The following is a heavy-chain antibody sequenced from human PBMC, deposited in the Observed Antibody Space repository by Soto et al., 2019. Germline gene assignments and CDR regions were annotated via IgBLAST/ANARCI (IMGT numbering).Heavy chain of an antibody. Sequence: QLQLQESGSGLVKPSQTLSLTCAVSGGSISSGGYSWSWIRQPPGKGLEWIGYIYHSGSTYYNPSLTSRVTISVDRSKNQFSLKLSSVTAADTAVYYCASNYPPAPPYYFDYWGQGTLVTVSS. J-gene: IGHJ4*02. CDR2: IYHSGST. D-gene: IGHD3-10*01. CDR3: ASNYPPAPPYYFDY. CDR1: GGSISSGGYS. V-gene: IGHV4-30-2*01.